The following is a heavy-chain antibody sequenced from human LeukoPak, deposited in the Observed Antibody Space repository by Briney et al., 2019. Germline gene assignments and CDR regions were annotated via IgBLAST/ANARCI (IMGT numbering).Heavy chain of an antibody. Sequence: SETLSLTCAVYGGSFSGYYWSWIRQPPGKGLEWIGEINHSGSTNYNPSLKSRVTISVDTSKNQFSLKLSSVTAADTAVYYCARVVNSPYYYYYYYMDVWGKGTTVTVSS. CDR2: INHSGST. V-gene: IGHV4-34*01. D-gene: IGHD4-23*01. CDR3: ARVVNSPYYYYYYYMDV. J-gene: IGHJ6*03. CDR1: GGSFSGYY.